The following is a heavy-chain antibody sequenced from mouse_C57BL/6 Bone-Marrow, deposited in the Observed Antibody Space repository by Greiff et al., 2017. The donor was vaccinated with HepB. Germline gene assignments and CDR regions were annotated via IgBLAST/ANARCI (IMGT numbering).Heavy chain of an antibody. J-gene: IGHJ4*01. V-gene: IGHV1-61*01. CDR3: ARGYYGSSYYYYAMDY. CDR2: IYPSDSET. D-gene: IGHD1-1*01. Sequence: QVQLQQSGAELVRPGSSVKLSCKASGYTFTSYWMDWVKQRPGQGLEWIGNIYPSDSETHYNQKFKDKATLTVDKSSSTAYMKLSSLTSEDSAVYYCARGYYGSSYYYYAMDYWGQGTSVTVSS. CDR1: GYTFTSYW.